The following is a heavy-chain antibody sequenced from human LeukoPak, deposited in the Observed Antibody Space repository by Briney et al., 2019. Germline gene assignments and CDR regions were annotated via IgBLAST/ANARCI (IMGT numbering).Heavy chain of an antibody. CDR2: ISGSGGST. V-gene: IGHV3-23*01. J-gene: IGHJ4*02. Sequence: PGGSLRLSCAASGFTFSSYAMSWGRQAPGMGLEWVSAISGSGGSTYYADSVKGRFTISRDNSKNTLYLQMNSLRAEDTAVYYCAKFLPTHIVVANYYFDYWGQGTPVTVSS. CDR1: GFTFSSYA. CDR3: AKFLPTHIVVANYYFDY. D-gene: IGHD2-21*01.